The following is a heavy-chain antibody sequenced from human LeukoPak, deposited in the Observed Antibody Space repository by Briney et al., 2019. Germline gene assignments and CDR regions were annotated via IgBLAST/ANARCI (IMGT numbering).Heavy chain of an antibody. CDR2: LSGSGGNT. J-gene: IGHJ4*02. Sequence: GGSLRLSCAASGFTFSSYAMSWVRQAPGKGLEWVSGLSGSGGNTYYADSVKGRFTISRDSSKNTLFLQMNSLRAEDTAVYYCAKDWHTAMATTFFDYWGQGTLVTVSS. CDR1: GFTFSSYA. V-gene: IGHV3-23*01. CDR3: AKDWHTAMATTFFDY. D-gene: IGHD5-18*01.